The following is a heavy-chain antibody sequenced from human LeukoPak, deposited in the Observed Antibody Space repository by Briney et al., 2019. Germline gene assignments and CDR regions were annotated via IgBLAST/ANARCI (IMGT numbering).Heavy chain of an antibody. CDR1: GYTFTGYY. CDR3: ASGERITVIVVSSYFDY. J-gene: IGHJ4*02. Sequence: VASVKVSCKAFGYTFTGYYMHWVRQAPGQGLEWMGWINPNSGGTNYAQKFQGRVTMTRDTSISTAYMEVSRLRSDDAAVYYCASGERITVIVVSSYFDYWGQGTLVTVSS. D-gene: IGHD3-22*01. CDR2: INPNSGGT. V-gene: IGHV1-2*02.